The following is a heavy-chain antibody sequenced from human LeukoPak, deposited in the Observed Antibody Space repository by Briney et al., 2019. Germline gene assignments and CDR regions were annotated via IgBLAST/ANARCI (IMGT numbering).Heavy chain of an antibody. J-gene: IGHJ3*01. CDR1: GFSFSTYY. CDR3: ARGESFAFDV. V-gene: IGHV3-23*01. CDR2: INRAGSKT. Sequence: GGSLRLSCAGSGFSFSTYYMGWVRQPPGKGLEWLSSINRAGSKTYYEDSMKGRFTIARDNSKNTMFLQMNSLRAEDTAVYYCARGESFAFDVWGQGTMVTVSS.